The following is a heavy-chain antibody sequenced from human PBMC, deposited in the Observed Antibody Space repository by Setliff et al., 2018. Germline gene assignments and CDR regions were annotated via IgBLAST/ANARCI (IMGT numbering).Heavy chain of an antibody. CDR3: ARIRRYYDYYYMDV. Sequence: SETLSLTCTVSGDSISSFYWSWIRQPPGKGLEWIGYIYYSGSTNYNPSLKSRVTMSVATFENHSSLELRSVTAADTAVYYCARIRRYYDYYYMDVWGKGTTVTVSS. D-gene: IGHD3-16*01. J-gene: IGHJ6*03. V-gene: IGHV4-59*08. CDR2: IYYSGST. CDR1: GDSISSFY.